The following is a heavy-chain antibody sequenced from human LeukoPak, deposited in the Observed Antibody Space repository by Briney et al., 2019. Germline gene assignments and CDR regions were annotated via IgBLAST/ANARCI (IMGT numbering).Heavy chain of an antibody. D-gene: IGHD6-25*01. CDR3: ACLEAAAT. V-gene: IGHV3-74*01. CDR1: GFILRRYW. Sequence: GGPLRHSCGASGFILRRYWMHCVRRAPGGGLVWVSRTKGDGSSTSYADSVKGRFTISRDNAKNTLYLQMNSLRAEDTAVYYCACLEAAATGGQGTLVTVSS. J-gene: IGHJ4*02. CDR2: TKGDGSST.